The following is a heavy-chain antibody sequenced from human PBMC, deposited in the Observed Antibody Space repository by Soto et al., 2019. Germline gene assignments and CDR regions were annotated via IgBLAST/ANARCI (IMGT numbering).Heavy chain of an antibody. D-gene: IGHD2-8*01. CDR2: IYYSGST. Sequence: SETLSLTCTVSGGSISSGDYYWSWIRQPPGKGLEWIGYIYYSGSTYYNPSLKSRVTISVDTSKNQFSLKLSSVTAADTAVYYCARGGRESGYCTNGVCLETNYFDYWGQGTLVTVSS. J-gene: IGHJ4*02. CDR1: GGSISSGDYY. CDR3: ARGGRESGYCTNGVCLETNYFDY. V-gene: IGHV4-30-4*01.